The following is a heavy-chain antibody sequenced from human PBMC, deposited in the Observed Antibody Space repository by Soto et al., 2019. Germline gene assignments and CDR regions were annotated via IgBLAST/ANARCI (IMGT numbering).Heavy chain of an antibody. CDR3: ARGGLISLAQSRGTTRWFDP. V-gene: IGHV4-34*01. CDR2: INHSGST. CDR1: GGSFSGYY. J-gene: IGHJ5*02. Sequence: QVQLQQWGAGLLKPSETLSLTCAVYGGSFSGYYWSWIRQPPGKGLEWIGEINHSGSTNYNPSLKSRVTISVDTSKNQFSLKLSSVTAADTALYYSARGGLISLAQSRGTTRWFDPWGQGTLVTVSS. D-gene: IGHD3-16*01.